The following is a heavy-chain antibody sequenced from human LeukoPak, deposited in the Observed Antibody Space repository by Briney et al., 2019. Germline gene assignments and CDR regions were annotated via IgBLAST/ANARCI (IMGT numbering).Heavy chain of an antibody. CDR2: ISYDASSK. CDR3: AKERNYYGSDALIDY. V-gene: IGHV3-30*18. Sequence: GGSLRLSCAASGFTFSSYGMHWVRQAPGKGLEWVAVISYDASSKYCADSVKGRFTISRDNSKDTLYLQMNSLRPEDTAVYYCAKERNYYGSDALIDYWGQGTLVTVSS. D-gene: IGHD3-10*01. CDR1: GFTFSSYG. J-gene: IGHJ4*02.